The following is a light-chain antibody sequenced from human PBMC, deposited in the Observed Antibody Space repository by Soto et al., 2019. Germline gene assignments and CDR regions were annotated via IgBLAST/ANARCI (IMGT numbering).Light chain of an antibody. Sequence: QSALTQPRSVSGSPGQSVTISCTGTSSDVGGYNFVSWYQQHPGKAPKLMIYDVSKRPSGVPDRFSGSKSGNTASLTISGLQAEDEAAYYCCSYAGSYTWVFCGGTKLTVL. V-gene: IGLV2-11*01. CDR3: CSYAGSYTWV. CDR2: DVS. CDR1: SSDVGGYNF. J-gene: IGLJ3*02.